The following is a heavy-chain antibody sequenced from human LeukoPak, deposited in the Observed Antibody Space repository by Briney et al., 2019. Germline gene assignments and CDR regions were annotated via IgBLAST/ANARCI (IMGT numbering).Heavy chain of an antibody. CDR2: MNPNSGNT. Sequence: ASVKVSCKASGYTFTSYDINWLLQATGQGLEWMGWMNPNSGNTGYAQNFQGRGTITRKTTLSKAYMAQRSLRSEDTAVHYCVSGSRWGSEHYNWFDPWGQGPLVTVSS. CDR3: VSGSRWGSEHYNWFDP. V-gene: IGHV1-8*01. D-gene: IGHD4-23*01. CDR1: GYTFTSYD. J-gene: IGHJ5*02.